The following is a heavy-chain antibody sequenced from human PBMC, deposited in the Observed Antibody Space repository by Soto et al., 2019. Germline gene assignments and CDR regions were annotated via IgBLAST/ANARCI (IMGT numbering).Heavy chain of an antibody. V-gene: IGHV4-34*01. D-gene: IGHD2-15*01. Sequence: QVQLQQWGAGLLKPSXTLSLTCAVYGGSFSGYYWTWIRQPPGKGLEWIGEINHSGTTNYNPSLKSRVTISVDTSKNQFSLKLSSVTAADTAVYYCARGRGEIVVVVAAKFDYWGQGTLVTVSS. CDR1: GGSFSGYY. CDR2: INHSGTT. J-gene: IGHJ4*02. CDR3: ARGRGEIVVVVAAKFDY.